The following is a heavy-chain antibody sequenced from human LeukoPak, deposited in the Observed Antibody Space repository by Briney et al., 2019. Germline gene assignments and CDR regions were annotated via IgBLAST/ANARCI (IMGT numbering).Heavy chain of an antibody. CDR3: ATSGSGSYWFYGY. CDR2: FDPEDGET. J-gene: IGHJ4*02. CDR1: GYTFTSYG. D-gene: IGHD3-10*01. V-gene: IGHV1-24*01. Sequence: ASVKVSCKASGYTFTSYGISWVRQAPGQGLEWMGGFDPEDGETIYAQKFQGRVTMTEDTSTDTAYMELSSLRSEDTAVYYCATSGSGSYWFYGYWGQGTLVTVSS.